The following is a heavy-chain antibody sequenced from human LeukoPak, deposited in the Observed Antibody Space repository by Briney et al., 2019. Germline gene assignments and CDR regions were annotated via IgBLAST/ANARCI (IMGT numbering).Heavy chain of an antibody. D-gene: IGHD3-9*01. J-gene: IGHJ4*02. CDR3: ARVLTGRDY. V-gene: IGHV3-9*01. CDR2: ISWNSGSI. Sequence: PGGSLRLSCAASGFTFDDYAMHWVRQAPGKGLEWVSGISWNSGSIGYADSVKGRFTISRDNAKNSLYLQMNSLRAEDTAVYYCARVLTGRDYWGQGTLVTVSS. CDR1: GFTFDDYA.